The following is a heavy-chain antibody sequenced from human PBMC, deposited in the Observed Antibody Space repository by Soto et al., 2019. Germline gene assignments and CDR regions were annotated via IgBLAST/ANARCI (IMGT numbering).Heavy chain of an antibody. CDR2: IFYSWNT. J-gene: IGHJ4*02. V-gene: IGHV4-30-4*01. CDR1: GASITSDDYF. D-gene: IGHD6-25*01. Sequence: VQLQESGPGLVKPSQTLSLTCTVSGASITSDDYFWSWMRQFPERGLEWIGFIFYSWNTFNNPSLNGRASIEIDTSKNQFSPNLTSVTAADTAVYSFVREGTNISPLGYITAAGRFDHWGQGALVTVSS. CDR3: VREGTNISPLGYITAAGRFDH.